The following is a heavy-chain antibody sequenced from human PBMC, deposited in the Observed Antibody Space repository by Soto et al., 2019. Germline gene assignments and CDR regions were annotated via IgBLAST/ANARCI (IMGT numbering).Heavy chain of an antibody. CDR1: GFTFSSYA. J-gene: IGHJ4*02. V-gene: IGHV3-30-3*01. Sequence: PGGSLRLSCAASGFTFSSYAMHWVRQAPGKGLEWVAVISYDGSNKYYADSVKGRFTISRDNSKNTLYLQMNSLRAEDTAVYYCARDLYYDSSGYYQGPPCDYWSRETLVTVSS. CDR3: ARDLYYDSSGYYQGPPCDY. CDR2: ISYDGSNK. D-gene: IGHD3-22*01.